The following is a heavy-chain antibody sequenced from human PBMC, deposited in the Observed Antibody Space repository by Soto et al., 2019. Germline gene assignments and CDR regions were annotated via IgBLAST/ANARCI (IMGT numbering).Heavy chain of an antibody. Sequence: QVQLQESGPGLVKPSQTLSLTCTVSGGSISSGDYYWSWIRQPPGKGLEWIGYIYDTASTYYNSSLNSRVNITLATSNSPFSPRLTSVAAADSAVYSCARDNGVGPWGQGTLVTVSS. CDR1: GGSISSGDYY. J-gene: IGHJ5*02. CDR2: IYDTAST. V-gene: IGHV4-30-4*01. D-gene: IGHD2-8*01. CDR3: ARDNGVGP.